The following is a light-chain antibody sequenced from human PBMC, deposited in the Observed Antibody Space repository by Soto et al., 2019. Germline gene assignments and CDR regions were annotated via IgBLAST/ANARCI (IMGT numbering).Light chain of an antibody. Sequence: DIQMTQSPSSLSASVGDRVTITCRASQSISSYLNWYQQKPGKAPKLLIYAASSLQSGVPSRFSGSGSGTAVTLTISSRQHEDFATYYCQQSYSTSWTFGQGTKVEIK. CDR2: AAS. CDR3: QQSYSTSWT. V-gene: IGKV1-39*01. CDR1: QSISSY. J-gene: IGKJ1*01.